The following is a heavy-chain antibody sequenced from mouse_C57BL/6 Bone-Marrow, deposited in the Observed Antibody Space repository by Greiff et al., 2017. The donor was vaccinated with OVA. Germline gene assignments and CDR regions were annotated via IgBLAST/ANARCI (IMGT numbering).Heavy chain of an antibody. CDR3: ARELEPYYFDY. J-gene: IGHJ2*01. Sequence: DVVLVESEGGLVQPGSSMKLSCTASGFTFSDYYMAWVRQVPEKGLEWVANINYDGSSTYYLDSLKSRFIISRDNAKNILYLQMSSLKSEDTATYYCARELEPYYFDYWGQGTTLTVSS. V-gene: IGHV5-16*01. CDR1: GFTFSDYY. CDR2: INYDGSST.